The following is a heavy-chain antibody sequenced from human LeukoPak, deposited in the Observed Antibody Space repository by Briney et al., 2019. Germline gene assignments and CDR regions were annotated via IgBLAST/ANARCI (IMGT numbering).Heavy chain of an antibody. J-gene: IGHJ4*02. D-gene: IGHD4-17*01. Sequence: GGSLRLSCEVSGFTFSRHWMGWVRQAQGKGLEWVASVKQDGRQYYVDSVKGRFIISRDNAKSSLDLQIENLRVEDTAIYFCARGPDYGDRLDYFDYWGQGTLVTVSS. CDR1: GFTFSRHW. V-gene: IGHV3-7*01. CDR2: VKQDGRQ. CDR3: ARGPDYGDRLDYFDY.